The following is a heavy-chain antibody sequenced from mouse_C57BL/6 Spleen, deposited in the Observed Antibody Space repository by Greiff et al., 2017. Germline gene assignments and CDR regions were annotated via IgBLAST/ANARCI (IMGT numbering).Heavy chain of an antibody. V-gene: IGHV1-69*01. Sequence: VKLQQPGAELVMPGASVKLSCKASGYTFTSYWMHWVKQRPGQGLEWIGEIDPSDSYTNYNQKFKGKSTLTVDKSSSTAYMQLSSLTSEDSAVYYCARELAYWGQGTTLTVSS. CDR1: GYTFTSYW. D-gene: IGHD4-1*01. CDR2: IDPSDSYT. J-gene: IGHJ2*01. CDR3: ARELAY.